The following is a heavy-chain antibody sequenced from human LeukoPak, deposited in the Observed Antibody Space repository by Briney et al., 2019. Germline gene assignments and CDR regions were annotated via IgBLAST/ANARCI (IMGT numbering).Heavy chain of an antibody. V-gene: IGHV1-8*03. D-gene: IGHD3-22*01. Sequence: ASVKVSCKASGYTFTSYDIDWVRQATGQGLEWMGRMNPNSGNTGYAQKFQGRVTITRNTSISTAYMELSSLRSEDTAVYYCARGSGYYFPFDYWGQGTLVTVSS. J-gene: IGHJ4*02. CDR3: ARGSGYYFPFDY. CDR1: GYTFTSYD. CDR2: MNPNSGNT.